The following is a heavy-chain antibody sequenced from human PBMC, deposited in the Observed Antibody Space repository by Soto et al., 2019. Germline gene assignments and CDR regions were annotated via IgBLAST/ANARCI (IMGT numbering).Heavy chain of an antibody. CDR3: ARQLREFGY. J-gene: IGHJ4*02. Sequence: PSETLSLTCTVSGGSISSSSYYWGWIRQPPGKGLEWIGSIYYSGSTYYKQSLKSRVTISVDTSKNQFSLKLSSVTAADTAVYYCARQLREFGYWGQGTLVTVSS. CDR2: IYYSGST. CDR1: GGSISSSSYY. V-gene: IGHV4-39*01.